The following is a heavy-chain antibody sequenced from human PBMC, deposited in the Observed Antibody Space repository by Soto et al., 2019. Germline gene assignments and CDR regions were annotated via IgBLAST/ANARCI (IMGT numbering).Heavy chain of an antibody. V-gene: IGHV3-21*01. CDR2: ISSTSSYI. CDR3: ARDLYESSGYYIKDFDY. CDR1: GFTFSSYS. J-gene: IGHJ4*02. D-gene: IGHD3-22*01. Sequence: GSLRLSCAASGFTFSSYSMNWVRQAPGKGLEWVSSISSTSSYIYYADSVKGRFTISRDSAKNSLYLQMNSLRAEDTAVYYCARDLYESSGYYIKDFDYWGQGTLVTVSS.